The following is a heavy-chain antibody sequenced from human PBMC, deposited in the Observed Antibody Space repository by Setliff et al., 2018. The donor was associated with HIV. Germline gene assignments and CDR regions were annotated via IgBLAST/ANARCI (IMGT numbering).Heavy chain of an antibody. CDR3: VRGHCNSDKCWYTWFDP. V-gene: IGHV1-18*01. CDR2: IGSYSGYT. CDR1: NYTLINYG. Sequence: ASVKVSCKASNYTLINYGVSWVRQAPGQGLEWMGWIGSYSGYTIYAQKFQDRLTMTTDTSTTTASMELRSLRSDDTAVHYCVRGHCNSDKCWYTWFDPWGQGTQVTVSS. D-gene: IGHD2-2*01. J-gene: IGHJ5*02.